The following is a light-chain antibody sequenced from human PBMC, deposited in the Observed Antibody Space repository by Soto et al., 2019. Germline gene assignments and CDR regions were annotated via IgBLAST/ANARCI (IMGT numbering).Light chain of an antibody. Sequence: EIVLTQSPGTLSLSPGERATLSFRASQSVISSYLAWYQQKPGQAPRLLIYGASSRPTGIPDRFSGSGSGTDFTLTISRLEPEDFAVYYCQQYGSSSTFGQGTRLEIK. CDR3: QQYGSSST. CDR1: QSVISSY. CDR2: GAS. J-gene: IGKJ5*01. V-gene: IGKV3-20*01.